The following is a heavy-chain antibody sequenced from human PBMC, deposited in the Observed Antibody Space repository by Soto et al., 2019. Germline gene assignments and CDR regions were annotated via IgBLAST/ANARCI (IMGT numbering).Heavy chain of an antibody. CDR3: ARRIGKADY. D-gene: IGHD2-15*01. CDR1: GFTFSSYS. Sequence: GGSLRLSCAAAGFTFSSYSMNWVRQAPGKGLEWVSYISGSSSTIYYADSVKGRFTISRDNAKASLYLQMSSLRDEDTAVYYCARRIGKADYWGQGTLVTVSS. J-gene: IGHJ4*02. CDR2: ISGSSSTI. V-gene: IGHV3-48*02.